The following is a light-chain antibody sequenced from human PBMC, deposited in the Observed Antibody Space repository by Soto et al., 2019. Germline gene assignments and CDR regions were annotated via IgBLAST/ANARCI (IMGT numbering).Light chain of an antibody. CDR3: QSYDSSLSGSYV. V-gene: IGLV1-40*01. J-gene: IGLJ1*01. CDR2: NNN. CDR1: SSNIGAGYD. Sequence: QSVLTPPPSVSGAPGQRVTISCTGSSSNIGAGYDVHWYQRLPGTAPKVLIYNNNNRPSGVPDRFSGSKSGTSASLAITGLQAEDEADYYCQSYDSSLSGSYVFGTGTKLTVL.